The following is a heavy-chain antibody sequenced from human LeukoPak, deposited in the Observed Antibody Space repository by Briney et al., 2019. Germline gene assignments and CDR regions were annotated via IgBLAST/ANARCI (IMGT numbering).Heavy chain of an antibody. CDR2: IYTSGST. J-gene: IGHJ6*02. CDR3: ARDSGVDCSGGSCYYGFGYYYYYGMDV. CDR1: GGSINSYY. D-gene: IGHD2-15*01. Sequence: PSETLSLTCTVSGGSINSYYWSWIRQPAGKGLEWIGRIYTSGSTNYNPSLKSRVTMSVDTSKNQFSLKLSSVTAADTAVYYCARDSGVDCSGGSCYYGFGYYYYYGMDVWGQGTTVTVSS. V-gene: IGHV4-4*07.